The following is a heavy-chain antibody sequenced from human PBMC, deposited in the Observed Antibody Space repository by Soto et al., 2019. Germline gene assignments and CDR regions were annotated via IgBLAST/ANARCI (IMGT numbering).Heavy chain of an antibody. Sequence: QVQLQESGPGLVKPSQTLSLTCTVSGGSISSGSYYWSCIRQHQGKGLEWIGYIYYSGSTYYNPLLTVRVTVSVDTCKDHFSLMLSSVTAAATAVYYCARSGDYCCFSDVWGQGTLVTVSS. CDR2: IYYSGST. J-gene: IGHJ4*02. V-gene: IGHV4-31*03. CDR1: GGSISSGSYY. CDR3: ARSGDYCCFSDV. D-gene: IGHD2-21*02.